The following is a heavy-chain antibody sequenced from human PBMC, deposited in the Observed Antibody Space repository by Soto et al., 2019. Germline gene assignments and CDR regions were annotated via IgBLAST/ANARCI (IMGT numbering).Heavy chain of an antibody. CDR1: GGSISSGGYY. Sequence: QVQLQESGPGLVKPSQTLSLTCTVSGGSISSGGYYWSWIRQHPGKGLEWIGYIYYSGSTYYNPYLKSRVTISVDTSKNQFAMKLSSVTAADTAVYYCARVSSGGWYFDLWGRGTLVTVSS. CDR3: ARVSSGGWYFDL. CDR2: IYYSGST. D-gene: IGHD6-6*01. V-gene: IGHV4-31*03. J-gene: IGHJ2*01.